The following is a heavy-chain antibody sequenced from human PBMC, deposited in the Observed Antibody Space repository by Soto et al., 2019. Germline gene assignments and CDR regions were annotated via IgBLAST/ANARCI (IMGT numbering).Heavy chain of an antibody. CDR1: GYTFTSYG. D-gene: IGHD3-9*01. V-gene: IGHV1-18*01. J-gene: IGHJ6*03. CDR2: ISAYNGNT. Sequence: ASVKVSCKASGYTFTSYGISWVRQAPGQGLEWVGWISAYNGNTNYAQRLQGRVTMTTDTSTSTAYMELRSLRSDDTAVYYCAREGDILTGFAWDYYYYMDVWGKGTTVTVSS. CDR3: AREGDILTGFAWDYYYYMDV.